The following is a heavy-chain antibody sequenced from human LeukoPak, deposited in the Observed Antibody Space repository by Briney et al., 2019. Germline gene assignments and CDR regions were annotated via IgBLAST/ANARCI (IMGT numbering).Heavy chain of an antibody. V-gene: IGHV3-7*01. CDR1: GFTFSSYW. CDR3: ARVIGSTSRYGLDV. J-gene: IGHJ6*02. CDR2: IKQDRSEK. D-gene: IGHD2-2*01. Sequence: PGGSLRLSCAASGFTFSSYWMSWVRQAPGKGLEWVANIKQDRSEKYYVDSVKGRFTISRDNAKNSLYLQMNSLRAEDTAVYYCARVIGSTSRYGLDVWGQGATVTVSS.